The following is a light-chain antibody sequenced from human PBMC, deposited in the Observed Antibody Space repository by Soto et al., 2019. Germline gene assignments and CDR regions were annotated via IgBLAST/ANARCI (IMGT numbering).Light chain of an antibody. J-gene: IGLJ3*02. V-gene: IGLV1-40*01. Sequence: QSVLTQPPSVSGSPGQSVTISCTGSSCNIGAVNDVHWYQQHPGTAPKLMIYGDSNRPSGVPNRFSGSKSGNSASLAITGLQAEDEADYYCRSYSSSRIDWVFGGGTKLTVL. CDR1: SCNIGAVND. CDR2: GDS. CDR3: RSYSSSRIDWV.